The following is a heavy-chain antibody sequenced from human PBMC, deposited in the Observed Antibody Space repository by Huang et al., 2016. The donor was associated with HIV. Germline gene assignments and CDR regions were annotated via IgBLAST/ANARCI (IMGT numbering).Heavy chain of an antibody. J-gene: IGHJ4*02. CDR2: MNPNTGNT. V-gene: IGHV1-8*02. CDR1: GYTFPNYD. Sequence: QVHLVQSGAEVKKPGASVKVSCKASGYTFPNYDTNWVRQAPGRGLGWMGWMNPNTGNTGFAQSFQGRVTMTRKASITTAYMELTSLTSEDTAVYYCARSAYGDLDYWGLGTLVSVSS. D-gene: IGHD4-17*01. CDR3: ARSAYGDLDY.